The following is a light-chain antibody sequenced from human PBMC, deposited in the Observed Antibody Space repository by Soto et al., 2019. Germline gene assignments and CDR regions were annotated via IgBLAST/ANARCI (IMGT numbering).Light chain of an antibody. CDR2: DVT. CDR1: SSDVGDYNY. Sequence: QSALTQPRSVSGSPGQSVTISCTGTSSDVGDYNYVSWYQQHPGKAPKLMIYDVTERPSGVPDRFYGSKSDNTASLTISGLQAEDEADYYCCSYTGNHVFGTGTKLTVL. CDR3: CSYTGNHV. J-gene: IGLJ1*01. V-gene: IGLV2-11*01.